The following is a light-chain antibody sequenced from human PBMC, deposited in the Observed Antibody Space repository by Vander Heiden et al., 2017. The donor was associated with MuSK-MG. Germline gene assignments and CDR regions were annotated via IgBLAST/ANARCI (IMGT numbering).Light chain of an antibody. Sequence: QSALTQPASVSGSPGQSITISCTGTSSDVGTYNFVSWYQQHPGKAPKLLIYDVTSRPSGVSNRFSGSKSGNTASLTISGLQAEDEAYYYCSSYTTRSTMFGGGTKLTVL. CDR1: SSDVGTYNF. J-gene: IGLJ3*02. CDR2: DVT. V-gene: IGLV2-14*03. CDR3: SSYTTRSTM.